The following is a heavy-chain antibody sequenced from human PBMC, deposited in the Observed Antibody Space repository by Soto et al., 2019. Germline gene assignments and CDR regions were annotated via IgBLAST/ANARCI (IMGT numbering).Heavy chain of an antibody. J-gene: IGHJ5*02. CDR2: ISWNGANI. CDR1: GFTFDDYA. D-gene: IGHD1-20*01. Sequence: PGGSLRLSCTASGFTFDDYAMHWVRQGPGKGLEYISGISWNGANIFYADSVKGRFTISRDNAKNSFSLQMNSLRAEDTALYYCATTRDLNKCRINCPGRSQFDPWGQGTLVTVSS. V-gene: IGHV3-9*01. CDR3: ATTRDLNKCRINCPGRSQFDP.